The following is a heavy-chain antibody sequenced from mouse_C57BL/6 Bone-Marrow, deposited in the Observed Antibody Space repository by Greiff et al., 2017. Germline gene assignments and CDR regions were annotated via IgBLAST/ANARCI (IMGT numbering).Heavy chain of an antibody. V-gene: IGHV14-4*01. D-gene: IGHD2-3*01. CDR1: GFNIKDDY. CDR3: TTCGYYSYYAMDY. Sequence: EVQLQQSGAELVRPGASVKLSCTASGFNIKDDYMHWVKQRPEQGLEWIGWIDPENGDTEYASKLQGKDTITADTSSNTAYLQLSSLTSEDTAVYYCTTCGYYSYYAMDYWGQGTSVTVSS. J-gene: IGHJ4*01. CDR2: IDPENGDT.